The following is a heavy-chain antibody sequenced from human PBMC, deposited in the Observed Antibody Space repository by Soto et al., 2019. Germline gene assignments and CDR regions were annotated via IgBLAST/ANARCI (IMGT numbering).Heavy chain of an antibody. J-gene: IGHJ4*02. CDR2: ISSSSSYI. CDR1: GFTFSSYS. Sequence: GGSLRLSCAASGFTFSSYSMNWVRQAPGKGLEWVSSISSSSSYIYYADSVKGRFTISRDNAKNSLYLQMNSLRAEDTAVYYCARPEGYQLPLDYWGQGTLVTVSS. CDR3: ARPEGYQLPLDY. V-gene: IGHV3-21*01. D-gene: IGHD2-2*01.